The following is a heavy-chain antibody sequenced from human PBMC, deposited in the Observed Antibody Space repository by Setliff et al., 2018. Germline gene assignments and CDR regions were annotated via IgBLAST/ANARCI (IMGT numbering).Heavy chain of an antibody. D-gene: IGHD3-10*01. Sequence: KTSETLSLTCAVQGGPFSGYYWSWIRQPPGKGLESIGDINHSGGTNYNPSLKSRVTWSIDPSKNHFSLKLSSVTAADTAVYYCARGFLRYDSGTYYTYWGQGTLVTVSS. CDR3: ARGFLRYDSGTYYTY. J-gene: IGHJ4*02. CDR1: GGPFSGYY. CDR2: INHSGGT. V-gene: IGHV4-34*01.